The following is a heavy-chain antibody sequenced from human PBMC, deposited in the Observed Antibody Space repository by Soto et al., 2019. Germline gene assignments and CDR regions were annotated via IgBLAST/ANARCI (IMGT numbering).Heavy chain of an antibody. CDR1: GFTFSSYA. D-gene: IGHD3-9*01. V-gene: IGHV3-30-3*01. CDR3: ASPPGGYYDILTGWFDY. CDR2: ISYDGSNN. Sequence: QVQLVESGGGVVQPGRSLRLSCAASGFTFSSYAMHWVRQAPGKGLEWVAVISYDGSNNYYADSVKGRFTISRDNSKNTLYLQMNSLRAEDTAVYYCASPPGGYYDILTGWFDYWGQGTLVTVSS. J-gene: IGHJ4*02.